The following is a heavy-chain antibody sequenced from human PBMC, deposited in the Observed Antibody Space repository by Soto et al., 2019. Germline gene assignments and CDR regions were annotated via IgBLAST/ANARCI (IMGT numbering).Heavy chain of an antibody. Sequence: GGSLRLSCAASGLTFSSYAMSWVRQAPGKGLEWVSTISGSGSSTYYADSVKGRFTISRDDSKNTLYLQMNSLRAEDTAVYYFSKDHSYYASGSFPRAQRTPVTGSS. J-gene: IGHJ5*02. CDR2: ISGSGSST. D-gene: IGHD3-10*01. CDR1: GLTFSSYA. CDR3: SKDHSYYASGSFP. V-gene: IGHV3-23*01.